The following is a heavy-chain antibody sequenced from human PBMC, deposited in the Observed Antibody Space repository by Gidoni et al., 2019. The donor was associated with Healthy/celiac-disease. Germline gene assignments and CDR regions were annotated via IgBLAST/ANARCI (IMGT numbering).Heavy chain of an antibody. Sequence: QVQLVQSGAEVKKPGSSVKVSCKASGGTFSSYAISWVRQAPGQGLEWMGGIIPIFGTANYEQEFQGRVTITADDSPSTAYMELSSLRSEDTAVYYCARGGVSGSPPPEFDYWGQGTLVTVSS. CDR3: ARGGVSGSPPPEFDY. CDR2: IIPIFGTA. J-gene: IGHJ4*02. V-gene: IGHV1-69*01. D-gene: IGHD6-13*01. CDR1: GGTFSSYA.